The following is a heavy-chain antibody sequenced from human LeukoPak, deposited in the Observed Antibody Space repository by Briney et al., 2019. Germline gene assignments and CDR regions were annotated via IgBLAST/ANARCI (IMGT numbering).Heavy chain of an antibody. D-gene: IGHD3-3*01. V-gene: IGHV4-34*01. J-gene: IGHJ5*02. CDR3: ARGLAIDYDFWSGYSWNWFDP. CDR1: GGSFSGYY. CDR2: INHSGST. Sequence: SETLSLTCAVYGGSFSGYYWSWIRQPPGKGLEWIGEINHSGSTNYNPSLESRVTISVDTSKNQFSLKLSSVTAADTAVYYCARGLAIDYDFWSGYSWNWFDPWGQGTLVTVSS.